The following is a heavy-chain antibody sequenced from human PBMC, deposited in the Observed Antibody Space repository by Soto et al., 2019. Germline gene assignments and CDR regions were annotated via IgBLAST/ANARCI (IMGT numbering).Heavy chain of an antibody. J-gene: IGHJ6*02. V-gene: IGHV4-34*01. D-gene: IGHD2-2*02. CDR2: INHSGST. Sequence: PSETLSLTCAVYGGSFSGYYWSWIRQPPGKGLEWIGEINHSGSTNYNPSLKSRVTISVDTSKNQFSLKLSSVTAADTAVYYCARDPKGYCSSTGCYSYYYYGMDVWGQGTTVTVSS. CDR1: GGSFSGYY. CDR3: ARDPKGYCSSTGCYSYYYYGMDV.